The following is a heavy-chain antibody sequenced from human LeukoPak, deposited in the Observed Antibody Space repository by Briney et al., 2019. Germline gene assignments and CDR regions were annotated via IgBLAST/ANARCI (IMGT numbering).Heavy chain of an antibody. CDR1: GFTFSSYG. CDR3: AKDPSTSVYGSGSYYKAHFDY. Sequence: PGGSLRLSCAASGFTFSSYGMHWVRQAPGKGLEWVAFIRYDGSNKYYADSVKGRFTISRDNSKNTLYLQMNSLRAEDTAVYYCAKDPSTSVYGSGSYYKAHFDYWGQGTLVTVSS. V-gene: IGHV3-30*02. D-gene: IGHD3-10*01. J-gene: IGHJ4*02. CDR2: IRYDGSNK.